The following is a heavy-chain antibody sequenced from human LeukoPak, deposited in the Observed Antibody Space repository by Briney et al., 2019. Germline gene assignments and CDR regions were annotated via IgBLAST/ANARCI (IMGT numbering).Heavy chain of an antibody. Sequence: GGSLRLSCAASGFTFSNYALSWVRQAPGKGLEWVSAISGAGGLTYYADSVKGRFTISRDNSDNTLFLQMNSLRADDTAICYCARSGGVKVPAAVTGYFQHWGQGTLVTVSS. CDR3: ARSGGVKVPAAVTGYFQH. CDR1: GFTFSNYA. V-gene: IGHV3-23*01. CDR2: ISGAGGLT. D-gene: IGHD2-2*01. J-gene: IGHJ1*01.